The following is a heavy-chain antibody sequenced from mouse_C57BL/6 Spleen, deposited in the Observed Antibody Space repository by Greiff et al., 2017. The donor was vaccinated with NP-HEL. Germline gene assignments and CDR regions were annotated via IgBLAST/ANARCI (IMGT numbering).Heavy chain of an antibody. CDR3: APTVAYAMDY. Sequence: QVQLKQSGPELVKPGASVKISCKASGYAFSSSWMNWVKQRPGKGLEWIGRIYPGDGDTNYNGKFKGKATLTADKSSSTAYMQLSSLTSEDSAVYFCAPTVAYAMDYWGQGTSVTVSS. V-gene: IGHV1-82*01. CDR1: GYAFSSSW. J-gene: IGHJ4*01. D-gene: IGHD1-1*01. CDR2: IYPGDGDT.